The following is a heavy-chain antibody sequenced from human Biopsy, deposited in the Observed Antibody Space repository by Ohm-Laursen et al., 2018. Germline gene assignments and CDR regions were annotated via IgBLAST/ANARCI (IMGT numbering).Heavy chain of an antibody. CDR1: GFTLNKHG. J-gene: IGHJ4*02. D-gene: IGHD5-18*01. Sequence: SLRLSCAASGFTLNKHGMHWVRQAPGKGLEWVAVIWFDETNRHYADSVKGRFTISRDNSKNMLYLQMNTLRDADTAVYYCARDPRDTALGIFDYWGLGTLVTVSS. V-gene: IGHV3-33*01. CDR2: IWFDETNR. CDR3: ARDPRDTALGIFDY.